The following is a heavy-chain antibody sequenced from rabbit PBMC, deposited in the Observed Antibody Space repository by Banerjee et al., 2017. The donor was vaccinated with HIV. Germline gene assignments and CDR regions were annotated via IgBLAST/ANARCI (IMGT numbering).Heavy chain of an antibody. CDR3: TREGGL. CDR2: IGAGSGTT. J-gene: IGHJ4*01. V-gene: IGHV1S45*01. Sequence: QEQLVESGGGLVQPGASLTLTSTASGFSFSSGYWICWVRQAPGKGLEWIGCIGAGSGTTYYATWAKGRFTISKTSSTTVTLQMTSLTAADTATYFCTREGGLWGPGTLVTVS. CDR1: GFSFSSGYW.